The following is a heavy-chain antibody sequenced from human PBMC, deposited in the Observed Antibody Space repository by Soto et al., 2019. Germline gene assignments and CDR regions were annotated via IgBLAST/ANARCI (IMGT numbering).Heavy chain of an antibody. J-gene: IGHJ4*02. CDR2: ISGSGGST. V-gene: IGHV3-23*01. Sequence: GGSLRLSCAASGFTVSDNYMTWVRQAPGKGLEWVSAISGSGGSTYYADTVKGRFTISRDNSKNTLYLQMNSLRAEDTAVYYCARDRYSSSWYAVKFLFDYWGQGTLVTSPQ. CDR3: ARDRYSSSWYAVKFLFDY. CDR1: GFTVSDNY. D-gene: IGHD6-13*01.